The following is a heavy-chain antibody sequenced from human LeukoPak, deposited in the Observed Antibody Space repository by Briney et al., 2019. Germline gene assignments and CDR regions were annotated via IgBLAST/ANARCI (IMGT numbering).Heavy chain of an antibody. D-gene: IGHD6-19*01. Sequence: GGSLRLSCAASGFTFSNSAMSWVRQAPGKGLEWVSTLSGSGITTYYADSVKGRFTISRNNSKNTLYLQMNSLRAEDTAVYYCAKGIYSSGWSYFDYWGHGTLVTVSS. CDR2: LSGSGITT. CDR1: GFTFSNSA. J-gene: IGHJ4*01. CDR3: AKGIYSSGWSYFDY. V-gene: IGHV3-23*01.